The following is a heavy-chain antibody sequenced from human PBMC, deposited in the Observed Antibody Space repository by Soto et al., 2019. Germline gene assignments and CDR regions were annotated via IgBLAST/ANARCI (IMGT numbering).Heavy chain of an antibody. CDR1: GFTFNTYS. CDR3: ARGADYDFWSGSLNWFDP. J-gene: IGHJ5*02. V-gene: IGHV3-21*01. CDR2: ISSSSSYI. D-gene: IGHD3-3*01. Sequence: GGSLRLSCAASGFTFNTYSMNWVRQAPGKGLEWVSSISSSSSYIYHADSVKGRFTISRDNAKSSLYLQMNSLRAEDTAVYYCARGADYDFWSGSLNWFDPWGQGTLVTVSS.